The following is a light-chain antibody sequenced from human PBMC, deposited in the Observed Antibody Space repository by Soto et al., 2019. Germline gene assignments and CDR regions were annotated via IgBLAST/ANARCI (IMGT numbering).Light chain of an antibody. CDR1: QSVSSSY. J-gene: IGKJ5*01. CDR3: QQFNNWPHT. V-gene: IGKV3-15*01. Sequence: VMTQSPGTLSLSPGERATLSCRASQSVSSSYLTWYQQKPGQAPRLLIHDTSNRATGIPARFSGSGSGTEYTLTISNLQAEDFAVYYCQQFNNWPHTFGQGTRLEIK. CDR2: DTS.